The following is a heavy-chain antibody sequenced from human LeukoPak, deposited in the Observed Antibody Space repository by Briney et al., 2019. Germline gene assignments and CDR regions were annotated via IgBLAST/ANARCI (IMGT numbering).Heavy chain of an antibody. J-gene: IGHJ4*02. D-gene: IGHD6-6*01. V-gene: IGHV3-66*01. CDR2: IYSGGGT. Sequence: GRSLRLSCEASGFTVRNNYMTWVRQAPGKGLEWVSVIYSGGGTYYADSVKDRFTTSRDNSKNTLFLQMNSLRAEDTAVYYCARDSSSYYFDYWGQGTLVTVSS. CDR3: ARDSSSYYFDY. CDR1: GFTVRNNY.